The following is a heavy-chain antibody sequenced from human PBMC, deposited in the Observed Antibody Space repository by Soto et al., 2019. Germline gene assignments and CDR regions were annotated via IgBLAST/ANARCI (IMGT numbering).Heavy chain of an antibody. Sequence: SETLSLTCTVSGGSISSGDYYWSWIRQPPGKGLEWIGYIYYSGSTYYNPSLKSRVTISVDTSKNQFSLKLSSVTAADTAVYYGARETGGVPNNCFDPWGRETLFTVSS. J-gene: IGHJ5*02. CDR2: IYYSGST. D-gene: IGHD7-27*01. V-gene: IGHV4-30-4*01. CDR3: ARETGGVPNNCFDP. CDR1: GGSISSGDYY.